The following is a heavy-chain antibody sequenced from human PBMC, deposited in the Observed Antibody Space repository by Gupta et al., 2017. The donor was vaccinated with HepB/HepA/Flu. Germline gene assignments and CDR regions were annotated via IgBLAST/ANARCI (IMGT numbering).Heavy chain of an antibody. CDR3: VRVRVVRGDYEDNYNWFDP. Sequence: QVQVVQSGAEVKKPGASVKVSCKTSAHTSTNYDINWVRQATGQGLEWMGGTNPNNNTAFAEKFQGRVTITRNTSLSTAYMELSSLRSEDTAMYYCVRVRVVRGDYEDNYNWFDPWGQGTLVTVSP. D-gene: IGHD4-17*01. CDR1: AHTSTNYD. CDR2: TNPNNNT. J-gene: IGHJ5*02. V-gene: IGHV1-8*02.